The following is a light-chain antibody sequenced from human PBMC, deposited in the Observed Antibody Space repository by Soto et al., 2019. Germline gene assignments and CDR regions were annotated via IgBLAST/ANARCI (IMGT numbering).Light chain of an antibody. Sequence: QSVLTQPPSASGTPGQRVTISCSGSSSNIGSNTVNWYQQLPGTAPKLLIYSNNQRPSGVPDRFSGSKSGTSASLAISGLQSEDEEDYSCAAWDDSLNGVVFGGGTKLTVL. V-gene: IGLV1-44*01. CDR3: AAWDDSLNGVV. CDR2: SNN. J-gene: IGLJ2*01. CDR1: SSNIGSNT.